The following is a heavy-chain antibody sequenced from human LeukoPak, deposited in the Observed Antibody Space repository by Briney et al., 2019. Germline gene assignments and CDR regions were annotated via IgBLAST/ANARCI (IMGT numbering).Heavy chain of an antibody. CDR2: IYYSGST. J-gene: IGHJ4*02. Sequence: SETLSLTCTVSGGSISSYYWSWIRQPPGKGLEWIGYIYYSGSTSYNPSLKSRVTISVDTSKNQFSLKLSSVTAADTAVYYCARSQVGLYTVTTGRYYFDYWGQGTLVTVS. V-gene: IGHV4-59*12. D-gene: IGHD4-17*01. CDR1: GGSISSYY. CDR3: ARSQVGLYTVTTGRYYFDY.